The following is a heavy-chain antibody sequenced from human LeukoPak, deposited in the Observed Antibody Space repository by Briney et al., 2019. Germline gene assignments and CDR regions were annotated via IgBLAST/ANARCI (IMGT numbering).Heavy chain of an antibody. V-gene: IGHV4-34*01. J-gene: IGHJ3*02. D-gene: IGHD2-15*01. CDR2: INHSGSN. Sequence: SETLSLTCAVYGGSFSGYDWTWIRQPPGKGLEWIGEINHSGSNNYNPSLKSRVTISVDTSKNQFPLKLNSVTAADTAVYYCARRCSDGSCYSNDAFDIWGRGTMVTVSS. CDR1: GGSFSGYD. CDR3: ARRCSDGSCYSNDAFDI.